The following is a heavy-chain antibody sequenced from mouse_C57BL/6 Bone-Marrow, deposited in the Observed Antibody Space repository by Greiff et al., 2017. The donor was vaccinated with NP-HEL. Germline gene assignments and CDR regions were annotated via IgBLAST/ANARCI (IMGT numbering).Heavy chain of an antibody. Sequence: QVQLQQPGAELVKPGASVKLSCKASGYTFTSYWMHWVKQRPGQGLEWIGMIHPNSGSTNYNEKFKSKATLTVDKSSSTAYMQLSSLTSEDSAVYYCARFITTVVAPYYAMDYWDQGTSVTVSS. D-gene: IGHD1-1*01. CDR3: ARFITTVVAPYYAMDY. V-gene: IGHV1-64*01. CDR2: IHPNSGST. CDR1: GYTFTSYW. J-gene: IGHJ4*01.